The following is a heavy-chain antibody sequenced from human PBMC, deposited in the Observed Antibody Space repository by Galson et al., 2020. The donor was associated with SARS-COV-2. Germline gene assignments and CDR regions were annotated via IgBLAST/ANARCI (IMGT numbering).Heavy chain of an antibody. J-gene: IGHJ4*02. CDR3: VREWGL. Sequence: GGSLRLSCVASGFSFSTSWMSWVRQAPGKGLEWVANINEDGSMEHYVDSVRGRFTISRDNAKNSLYLQMNSLRAEDTAVYFCVREWGLWGQGAPVTVSA. CDR2: INEDGSME. V-gene: IGHV3-7*01. CDR1: GFSFSTSW. D-gene: IGHD7-27*01.